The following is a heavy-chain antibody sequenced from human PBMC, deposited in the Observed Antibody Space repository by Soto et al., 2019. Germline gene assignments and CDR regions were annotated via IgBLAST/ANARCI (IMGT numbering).Heavy chain of an antibody. Sequence: GGSLRLSCAASGFTFSSYAMSWVRQAPGKGLEWVSAISGSGGSTYYADSVKGRFTISRDNSKNTLYVQMNSLRAEDTAVYYCAKGAFAGYYYYGMDVWGQGTTVTVSS. CDR1: GFTFSSYA. CDR2: ISGSGGST. V-gene: IGHV3-23*01. J-gene: IGHJ6*02. CDR3: AKGAFAGYYYYGMDV. D-gene: IGHD3-16*01.